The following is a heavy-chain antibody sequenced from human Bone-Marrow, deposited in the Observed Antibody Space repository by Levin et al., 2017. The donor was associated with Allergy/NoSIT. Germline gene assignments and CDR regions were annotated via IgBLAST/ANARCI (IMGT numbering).Heavy chain of an antibody. CDR3: ARAAGAAGRGGMDV. CDR1: GFPFSTYG. Sequence: GGSLRLSCATSGFPFSTYGMAWVRQAPGEGLEWLASISTRSTYIHYADSVKGRFTISRDNANNSLSLQMNRLRREDTAVYYGARAAGAAGRGGMDVWGQGTTVTVSS. D-gene: IGHD6-13*01. J-gene: IGHJ6*02. CDR2: ISTRSTYI. V-gene: IGHV3-21*01.